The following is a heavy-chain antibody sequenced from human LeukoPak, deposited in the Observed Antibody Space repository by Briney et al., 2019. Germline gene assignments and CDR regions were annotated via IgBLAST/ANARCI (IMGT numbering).Heavy chain of an antibody. D-gene: IGHD3-10*01. J-gene: IGHJ4*02. Sequence: PGGSLRLSCAVSGITFSSYAMSWVRQAPGKGLEYVSAISGSGHKTYYADSVKGRFTISRDNSKNTLYLQMNSLRAEDTAVYYCAKDPEPKFLWFGDLSLYYFDSWGQGTLVTVSS. CDR3: AKDPEPKFLWFGDLSLYYFDS. V-gene: IGHV3-23*01. CDR2: ISGSGHKT. CDR1: GITFSSYA.